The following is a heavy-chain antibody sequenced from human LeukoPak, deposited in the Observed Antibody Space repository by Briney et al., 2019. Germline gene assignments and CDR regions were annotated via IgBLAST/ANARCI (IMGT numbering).Heavy chain of an antibody. CDR1: GGSISSGGYS. J-gene: IGHJ4*02. V-gene: IGHV4-30-2*01. CDR3: ARGRIVGVTYARPRSFDY. D-gene: IGHD1-26*01. Sequence: SETLSLTCAVSGGSISSGGYSWSWIRQPPGKGLEWIGYIYHSGSTYYNPSLKSRVTISVDRSKNQFSLKLSSVTAADTAVYYCARGRIVGVTYARPRSFDYWGQGTLVTVSS. CDR2: IYHSGST.